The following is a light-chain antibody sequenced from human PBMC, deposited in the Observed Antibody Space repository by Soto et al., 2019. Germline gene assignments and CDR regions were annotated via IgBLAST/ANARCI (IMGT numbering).Light chain of an antibody. V-gene: IGKV1-9*01. CDR2: AAS. J-gene: IGKJ4*01. CDR3: QQLNSYPPLT. Sequence: DIQLTQAPSFLSASVGDRVTITCRASQGISTYLAWYQQKPGKAPKLLIYAASTLQSGVPSRFSGSGSGTAFTTTIISLQQEDVATYYCQQLNSYPPLTFGGGTKVEIK. CDR1: QGISTY.